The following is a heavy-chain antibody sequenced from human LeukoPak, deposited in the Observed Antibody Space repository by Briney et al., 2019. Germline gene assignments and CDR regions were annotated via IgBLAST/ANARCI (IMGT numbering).Heavy chain of an antibody. D-gene: IGHD2-21*01. CDR3: ARVHISNWFDP. V-gene: IGHV4-30-2*01. Sequence: PSETLSLTCAVYGGSFSGYYWSWIRQPPGKGLEWIGYIYHSGSTYYNPSLKSRVTISVDRSKNQFSLKLSSVTAADTAVYYCARVHISNWFDPWGQGTLVTVSS. CDR1: GGSFSGYY. J-gene: IGHJ5*02. CDR2: IYHSGST.